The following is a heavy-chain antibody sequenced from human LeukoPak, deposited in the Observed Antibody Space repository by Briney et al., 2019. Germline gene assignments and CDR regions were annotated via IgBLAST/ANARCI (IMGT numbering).Heavy chain of an antibody. CDR1: SGSFRGFY. J-gene: IGHJ4*02. Sequence: SETLSLTCAVYSGSFRGFYSSWVRQSPEKGLEWIGEINHEGTTNHNPSLKSRATILVDTSKNQFSLKLSSVTAADTAIYYCARGWRLNLVHWGQGTLVTVSS. CDR3: ARGWRLNLVH. CDR2: INHEGTT. V-gene: IGHV4-34*04. D-gene: IGHD2-8*01.